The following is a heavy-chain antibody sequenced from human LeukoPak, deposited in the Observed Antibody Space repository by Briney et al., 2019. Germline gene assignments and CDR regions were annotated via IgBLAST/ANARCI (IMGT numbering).Heavy chain of an antibody. CDR3: ARPARRSSSRGYYFDY. Sequence: PSETLSLTCAVYGGSFSGYYWSWIRQPPGKGLEWIGEINHSGSTNYNPSLKSRVTISVDTSKNQFSLKLSSVTAADTAVYYCARPARRSSSRGYYFDYWGQGTLVTVSS. D-gene: IGHD6-6*01. CDR1: GGSFSGYY. CDR2: INHSGST. J-gene: IGHJ4*02. V-gene: IGHV4-34*01.